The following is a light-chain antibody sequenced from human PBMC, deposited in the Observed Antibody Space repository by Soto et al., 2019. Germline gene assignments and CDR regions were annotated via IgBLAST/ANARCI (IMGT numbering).Light chain of an antibody. V-gene: IGKV1-5*03. J-gene: IGKJ1*01. Sequence: DIQMTQSPSTLAASVGDRVTITCRASQNIDRWLAWYQQKPGKAPNLLIYGASSLESGVPSRFSGSGSGTEFTITISSLRPDDFATYYCQHYNSYPWTFGQGTKVEIK. CDR2: GAS. CDR3: QHYNSYPWT. CDR1: QNIDRW.